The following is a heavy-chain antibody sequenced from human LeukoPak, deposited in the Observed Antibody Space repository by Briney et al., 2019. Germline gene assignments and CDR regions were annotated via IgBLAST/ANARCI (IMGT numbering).Heavy chain of an antibody. CDR3: ATAGLFACFDY. J-gene: IGHJ4*02. V-gene: IGHV3-7*01. Sequence: AGSLRLSCAATAFTFTSNCMSWDRQCQGKGLEWVININEDGGAKDYMDSVKGRFSISTYNAKNSMYLQLDSLRVEDTAVYYCATAGLFACFDYWGQGTLVTVSS. CDR1: AFTFTSNC. D-gene: IGHD3-9*01. CDR2: INEDGGAK.